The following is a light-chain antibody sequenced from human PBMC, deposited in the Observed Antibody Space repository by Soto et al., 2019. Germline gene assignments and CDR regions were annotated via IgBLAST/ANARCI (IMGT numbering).Light chain of an antibody. CDR2: WAS. CDR1: QSVLYSSNNMNS. CDR3: QQYLSTPPT. Sequence: DIVMTQSPDSLAVSLGERATINCKSTQSVLYSSNNMNSLAWYQQKPGQPPKLLIYWASTRGSGVPDRFSGSGSGTDFTLTISSLQAEDVAVYYCQQYLSTPPTFGQGTNLEIK. V-gene: IGKV4-1*01. J-gene: IGKJ2*01.